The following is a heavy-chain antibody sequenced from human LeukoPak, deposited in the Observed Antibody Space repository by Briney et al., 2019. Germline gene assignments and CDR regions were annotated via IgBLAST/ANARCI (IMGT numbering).Heavy chain of an antibody. CDR3: ARGYSGWYYYFAY. CDR2: INHSGST. CDR1: GGSFSGYY. J-gene: IGHJ4*02. Sequence: PSETLSLTCAVYGGSFSGYYWSWIRQPPGKGLEWIGEINHSGSTNYNPSLKSRVTISVDTSKNQFSLKLSSVTAADTAVYYCARGYSGWYYYFAYWGQGTLVTVSS. V-gene: IGHV4-34*01. D-gene: IGHD6-19*01.